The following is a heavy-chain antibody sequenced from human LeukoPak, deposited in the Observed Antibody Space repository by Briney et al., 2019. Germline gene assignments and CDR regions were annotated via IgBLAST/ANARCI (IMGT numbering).Heavy chain of an antibody. D-gene: IGHD3-22*01. J-gene: IGHJ3*02. Sequence: ASVKVSCKASGFTFTSSAMQWVRQARGQRLEWIGWIVVGSGNTNYAQKFQERVTITRDMSTSTAYMELSSLRSEDPAVYYCAAGVYYDSSGYNDAFHIWGQGTMVTVSS. CDR2: IVVGSGNT. CDR3: AAGVYYDSSGYNDAFHI. CDR1: GFTFTSSA. V-gene: IGHV1-58*02.